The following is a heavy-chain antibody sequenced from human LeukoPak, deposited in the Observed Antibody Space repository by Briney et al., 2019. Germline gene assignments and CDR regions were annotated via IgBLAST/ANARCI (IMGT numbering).Heavy chain of an antibody. V-gene: IGHV3-30*18. Sequence: GGSLRLSCAASGFTFSSYGMHWVRQAPGKGLEWVAVISYDGSNKYYADSVKGRFTISRDNSKNTLYLQMNSLRAEDTAVYYCAKGALRGYSYSLAFDYWGQGTLVTVSS. CDR2: ISYDGSNK. J-gene: IGHJ4*02. CDR3: AKGALRGYSYSLAFDY. D-gene: IGHD5-18*01. CDR1: GFTFSSYG.